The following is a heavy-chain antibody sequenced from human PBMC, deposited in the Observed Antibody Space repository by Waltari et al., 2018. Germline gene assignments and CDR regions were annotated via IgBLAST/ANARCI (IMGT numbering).Heavy chain of an antibody. V-gene: IGHV4-59*01. J-gene: IGHJ4*02. D-gene: IGHD5-18*01. CDR1: GGPIISYY. Sequence: QVQLQESGPGLVKPSATLSLTCTVSGGPIISYYSSWIRQPPGKGLEWIGYIYYSGSTNYNPSLKSRVTISVDTSKNQFSLKLSSVTAADTAVYYCARGYSYGATDFDYWGKGTLVTVSS. CDR3: ARGYSYGATDFDY. CDR2: IYYSGST.